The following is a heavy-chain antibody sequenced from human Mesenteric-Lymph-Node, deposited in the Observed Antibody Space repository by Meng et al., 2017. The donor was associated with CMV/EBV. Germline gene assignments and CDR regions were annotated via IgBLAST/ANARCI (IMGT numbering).Heavy chain of an antibody. Sequence: LSLTCAASGFTVSSNYMSWVRQAPGKGLEWVSSISSSSSYIYYADSVKGRFTISRDNAKNSLYLQMNSLRAEDTAVYYCARVRRYFDWVDYWGQGTLVTVSS. CDR3: ARVRRYFDWVDY. V-gene: IGHV3-21*01. CDR1: GFTVSSNY. D-gene: IGHD3-9*01. J-gene: IGHJ4*02. CDR2: ISSSSSYI.